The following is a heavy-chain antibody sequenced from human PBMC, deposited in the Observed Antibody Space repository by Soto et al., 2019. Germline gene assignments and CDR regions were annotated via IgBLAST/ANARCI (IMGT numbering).Heavy chain of an antibody. CDR1: GFTFSSYA. J-gene: IGHJ6*02. V-gene: IGHV3-23*01. D-gene: IGHD6-6*01. CDR3: AKDRLSIAARPLLHYYYYGMDV. CDR2: ISGSGGST. Sequence: QHWGSLRLSCAASGFTFSSYAMSWVRPAPGKGLEWVSAISGSGGSTYYADSVKGRFTISRDNSKNTLYLQMNSLRAEDTAVYYCAKDRLSIAARPLLHYYYYGMDVWGQGTTVTVSS.